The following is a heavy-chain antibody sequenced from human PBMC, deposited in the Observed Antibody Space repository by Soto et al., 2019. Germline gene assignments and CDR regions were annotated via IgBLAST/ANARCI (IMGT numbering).Heavy chain of an antibody. CDR1: GGSISSSSYY. Sequence: PSETLSLTCTVSGGSISSSSYYWGWIRQPPGKGLEWIGYIYYSGSTNYNPSLKSRVTISVDTSKNQFSLKLSSVTAADTAVYYCARHTSYSSSWYGDSRVYYFDYWGQGTLVTVSS. D-gene: IGHD6-13*01. CDR3: ARHTSYSSSWYGDSRVYYFDY. CDR2: IYYSGST. J-gene: IGHJ4*02. V-gene: IGHV4-39*01.